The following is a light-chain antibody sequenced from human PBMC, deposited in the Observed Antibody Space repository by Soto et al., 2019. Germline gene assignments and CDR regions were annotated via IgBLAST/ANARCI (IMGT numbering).Light chain of an antibody. Sequence: QSALTQPASVSGSLGQSITISCTGTSSDVGAYNYVSWYQQLPGKAPKLMIYDVTNRPSGVSNRFSGSKSGNTASLTISGLQAEDEADYYCSSYTRSITVIFGGGTKLTVL. J-gene: IGLJ2*01. CDR1: SSDVGAYNY. CDR3: SSYTRSITVI. CDR2: DVT. V-gene: IGLV2-14*03.